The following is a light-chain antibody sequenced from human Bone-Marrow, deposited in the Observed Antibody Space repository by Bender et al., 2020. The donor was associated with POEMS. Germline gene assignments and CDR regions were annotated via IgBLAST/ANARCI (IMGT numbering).Light chain of an antibody. CDR2: AVS. V-gene: IGLV2-14*01. CDR3: NSYTTANTYV. Sequence: QSALTQPASMSGSPGQSITISCTGTSSDVGGGNSVSWFRQHPGKAPQLILSAVSNRPSGISTRLSGSKSGNTASLTISGHQAEDEADYYCNSYTTANTYVFGTGTKVTVL. J-gene: IGLJ1*01. CDR1: SSDVGGGNS.